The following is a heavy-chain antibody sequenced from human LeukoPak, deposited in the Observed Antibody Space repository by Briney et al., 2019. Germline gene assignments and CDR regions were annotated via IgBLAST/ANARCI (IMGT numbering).Heavy chain of an antibody. CDR3: ARGAYDSSGYYYSFVGENDY. Sequence: SVKVSCKASGGTFSSYAISWVRQAPGQGLEWMGGIIPIFGTANYAQKFQGRVTITADESTSTAYMGLRSLRSDDTAVYYCARGAYDSSGYYYSFVGENDYWGQGTLVTVSS. CDR1: GGTFSSYA. D-gene: IGHD3-22*01. V-gene: IGHV1-69*13. J-gene: IGHJ4*02. CDR2: IIPIFGTA.